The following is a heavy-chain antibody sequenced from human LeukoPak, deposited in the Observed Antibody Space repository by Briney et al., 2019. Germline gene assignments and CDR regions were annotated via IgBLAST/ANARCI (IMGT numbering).Heavy chain of an antibody. V-gene: IGHV3-23*01. J-gene: IGHJ4*02. CDR3: ARHTGSTWSTGY. CDR2: ISGSGGST. CDR1: GFTFSSYA. Sequence: GGSLRLSCAASGFTFSSYAMSWVRQAPGKGLEWDSAISGSGGSTYYADSVKGRFTISRDNSNNTLYLQMSSLRAGDTAVYYCARHTGSTWSTGYWGQGTLVTVSS. D-gene: IGHD6-13*01.